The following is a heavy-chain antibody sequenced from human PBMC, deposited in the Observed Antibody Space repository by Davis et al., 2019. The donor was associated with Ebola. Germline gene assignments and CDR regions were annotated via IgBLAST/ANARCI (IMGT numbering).Heavy chain of an antibody. V-gene: IGHV4-34*01. CDR1: GGAFPGYY. D-gene: IGHD5-18*01. CDR3: ARGRIQLWLLG. J-gene: IGHJ4*02. Sequence: SETLSLTCTVSGGAFPGYYWSWIRQPPGKGLEWIGEINHSGSTNYNPSLKSRVTISVDTSKNQFSLKLSSVTAADTAVYYCARGRIQLWLLGWGQGTLVTVSS. CDR2: INHSGST.